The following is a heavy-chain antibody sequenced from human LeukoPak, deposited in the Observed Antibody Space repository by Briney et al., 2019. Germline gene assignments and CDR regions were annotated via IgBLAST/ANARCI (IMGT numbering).Heavy chain of an antibody. V-gene: IGHV4-61*01. CDR2: IYYSGST. D-gene: IGHD5-24*01. J-gene: IGHJ4*02. CDR1: GGSVSSGSYY. CDR3: ARDWSPGRWLQLHYY. Sequence: PSETLSLTCTVSGGSVSSGSYYWSWIRQPPGKGLEWIGYIYYSGSTNYNPSLKSRVTISVDTSKNQFSLKLSSVTAADTAVYYCARDWSPGRWLQLHYYWGQGTLVTVSS.